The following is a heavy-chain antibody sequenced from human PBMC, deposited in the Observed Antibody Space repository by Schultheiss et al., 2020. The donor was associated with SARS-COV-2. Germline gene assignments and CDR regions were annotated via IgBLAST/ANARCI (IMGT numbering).Heavy chain of an antibody. J-gene: IGHJ6*02. D-gene: IGHD4-17*01. CDR2: IYHSGST. V-gene: IGHV4-30-2*01. CDR3: ARGPDYGDYGV. Sequence: SETLSLTCAVSGGSISSGGYSWSWIRQPAGKGLEWIGYIYHSGSTYYNPSLKSRVTMSVDTSKNQFSLKLSSVTAADTAVYYCARGPDYGDYGVWGQGTTVTVSS. CDR1: GGSISSGGYS.